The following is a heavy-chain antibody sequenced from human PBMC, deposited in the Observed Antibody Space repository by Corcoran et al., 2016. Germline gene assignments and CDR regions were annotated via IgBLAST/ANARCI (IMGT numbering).Heavy chain of an antibody. Sequence: QVQLVQSGAEVKKPGSSVKVSCKASGGTFSNYAITWVRQAPGQGLEWMGGIIPLFGTANYAQKFQGRVTITADESTSTAYMELSSLRSEDTAVYYCARGAVHDYGDYKYGMDVWGQGTTVTVSS. CDR3: ARGAVHDYGDYKYGMDV. J-gene: IGHJ6*02. CDR2: IIPLFGTA. CDR1: GGTFSNYA. V-gene: IGHV1-69*01. D-gene: IGHD4-17*01.